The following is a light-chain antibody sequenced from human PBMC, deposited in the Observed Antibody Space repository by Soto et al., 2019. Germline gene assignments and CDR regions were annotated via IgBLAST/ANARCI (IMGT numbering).Light chain of an antibody. CDR3: SSYTSSSTRV. V-gene: IGLV2-14*01. CDR2: DVS. CDR1: SSDAGGHNY. J-gene: IGLJ1*01. Sequence: QSALTQPASVSASPGQSITISCTGTSSDAGGHNYVSSYQQHPGKAPKLMIYDVSNRPSGVSNRFSGSKSGNTASLTISGLQAEDEADYYCSSYTSSSTRVFGTGTKVTVL.